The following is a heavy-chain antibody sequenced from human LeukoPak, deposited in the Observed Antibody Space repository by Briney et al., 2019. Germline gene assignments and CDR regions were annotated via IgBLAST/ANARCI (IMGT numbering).Heavy chain of an antibody. J-gene: IGHJ4*02. V-gene: IGHV4-34*01. CDR3: ARRGSYALRY. CDR1: GGSFSGYY. CDR2: INHSGST. D-gene: IGHD1-26*01. Sequence: SETLSLTCAVYGGSFSGYYWSWIRQPPGKGLEWIGEINHSGSTNYNPSLKSRVTISVDASKNQFSLKLSSVTAADTAVYYCARRGSYALRYWGQGTLVTVSS.